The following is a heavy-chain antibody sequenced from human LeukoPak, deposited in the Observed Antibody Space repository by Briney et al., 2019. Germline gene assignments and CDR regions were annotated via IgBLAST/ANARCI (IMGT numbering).Heavy chain of an antibody. CDR1: GFTFDDYA. D-gene: IGHD3-10*02. V-gene: IGHV3-9*01. J-gene: IGHJ4*02. CDR3: ARDRRGPLFGELLTDY. Sequence: PGGSLRLSCAASGFTFDDYAMHWVRQAPGKGLEWVSGISWNSGSIGYADSVKGRFTISRDNAKNSLYLQMNSLRAEDTAVYYCARDRRGPLFGELLTDYWGQGTLVTVSS. CDR2: ISWNSGSI.